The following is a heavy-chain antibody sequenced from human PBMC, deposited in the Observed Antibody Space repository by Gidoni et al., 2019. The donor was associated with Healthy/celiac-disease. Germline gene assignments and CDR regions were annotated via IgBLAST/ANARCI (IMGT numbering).Heavy chain of an antibody. J-gene: IGHJ6*02. Sequence: EVQLVESGGGLVQPGGSLRLPCAASGFTFSSYSMNWVRQAPGKGLEWVSYISSSSSTIYYADSVKGRFTISRDNAKNSLYLQMNSLRDEDTAVYYCARAITIFGVVMWGMDVWGQGTTVTVSS. CDR3: ARAITIFGVVMWGMDV. D-gene: IGHD3-3*01. V-gene: IGHV3-48*02. CDR1: GFTFSSYS. CDR2: ISSSSSTI.